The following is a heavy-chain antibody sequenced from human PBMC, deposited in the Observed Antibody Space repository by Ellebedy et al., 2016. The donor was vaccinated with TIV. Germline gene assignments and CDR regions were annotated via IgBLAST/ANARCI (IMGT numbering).Heavy chain of an antibody. CDR2: ISNTAGSI. CDR1: GFTFRSYE. J-gene: IGHJ6*02. CDR3: ARAAAVSGGGSGMDV. Sequence: GESLKISCVGTGFTFRSYEMNWVRQAPGKGLEWIAYISNTAGSIYYADSVRDRINISRDNARNSLHLQIHSLRAGDTAIYYCARAAAVSGGGSGMDVWGQGTTVTVS. V-gene: IGHV3-48*03. D-gene: IGHD6-19*01.